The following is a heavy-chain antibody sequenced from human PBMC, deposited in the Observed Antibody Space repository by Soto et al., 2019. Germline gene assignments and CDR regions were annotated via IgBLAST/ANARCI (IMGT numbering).Heavy chain of an antibody. D-gene: IGHD4-17*01. Sequence: GSLRLSCAASGFTFSNYAMTWVRQAPGKGLEWASGISGSAVGTYYADSVKGRFTISRDNSKHTLYLQMNSLRAEDTAVYYCTKRLKSGTDYVGNVMDFWGQRTTDTVSS. CDR3: TKRLKSGTDYVGNVMDF. V-gene: IGHV3-23*01. CDR2: ISGSAVGT. CDR1: GFTFSNYA. J-gene: IGHJ6*02.